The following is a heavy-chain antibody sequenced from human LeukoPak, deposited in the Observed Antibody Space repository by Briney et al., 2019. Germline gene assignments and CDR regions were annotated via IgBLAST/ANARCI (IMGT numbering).Heavy chain of an antibody. CDR3: ASHGSSWCFSFDY. CDR1: GFTFSSYS. Sequence: PGGSLRLSCAASGFTFSSYSMNWVRQAPGKGLEWVSYISSSSSTIYYADSVKGRFTISRDNAKNSLYLQMNSLRAEDTAVYYCASHGSSWCFSFDYWGQGTLVTVSS. CDR2: ISSSSSTI. J-gene: IGHJ4*02. D-gene: IGHD6-13*01. V-gene: IGHV3-48*04.